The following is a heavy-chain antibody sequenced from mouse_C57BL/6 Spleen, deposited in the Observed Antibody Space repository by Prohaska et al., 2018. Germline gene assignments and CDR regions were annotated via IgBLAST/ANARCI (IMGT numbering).Heavy chain of an antibody. V-gene: IGHV1-26*01. CDR3: ARCLTYDGYLYWYFDV. D-gene: IGHD2-3*01. CDR2: INPNNGGT. J-gene: IGHJ1*03. Sequence: HGKSLEWIGDINPNNGGTSYNQKFKGKATLTVDKSSSTAYMELRSLTSEDSAVYYCARCLTYDGYLYWYFDVWGTGTTITVSS.